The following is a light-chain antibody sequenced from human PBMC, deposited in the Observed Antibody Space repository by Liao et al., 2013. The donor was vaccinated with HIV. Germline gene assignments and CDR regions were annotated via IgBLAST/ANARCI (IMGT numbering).Light chain of an antibody. Sequence: SYELTQPPSVSVSPGQTASITCSGDKLGAKYACWYQQKPGQSPVLVMYQDNMRPSGIPERFSGSNSGNTATLTISATQPMDEADYYCQSADSSGAYPYVFGTGTKVTVL. CDR2: QDN. CDR3: QSADSSGAYPYV. J-gene: IGLJ1*01. V-gene: IGLV3-1*01. CDR1: KLGAKY.